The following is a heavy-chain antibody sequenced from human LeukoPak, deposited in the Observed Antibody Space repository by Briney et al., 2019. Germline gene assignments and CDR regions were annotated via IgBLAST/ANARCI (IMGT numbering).Heavy chain of an antibody. V-gene: IGHV4-39*01. CDR2: IYYSGST. D-gene: IGHD3-22*01. J-gene: IGHJ4*02. CDR3: ARHARNYDSSGYYGY. CDR1: GGPISSSSYY. Sequence: SETLSLTCTVSGGPISSSSYYWGWIRQPPGKGLEWIGSIYYSGSTYYNPSLKSRVTISVDTSKNQFSLKLSSVTAADTAVYYCARHARNYDSSGYYGYWGQGTLVTVSS.